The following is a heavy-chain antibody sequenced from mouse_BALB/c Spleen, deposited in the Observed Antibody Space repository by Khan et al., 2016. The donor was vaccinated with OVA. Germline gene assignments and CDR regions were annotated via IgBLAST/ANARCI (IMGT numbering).Heavy chain of an antibody. V-gene: IGHV5-6-3*01. CDR2: INSNGGST. Sequence: EVELVESGGGLVQPGGSLKLSCVASGFTFSSYGMSWVRQTPDKRLELVATINSNGGSTYYPDSVKGRFTISRDNAKNTLYLKMSSQKSEDTAMYYCARKARTINWGQGTTLTVSS. CDR3: ARKARTIN. J-gene: IGHJ2*01. CDR1: GFTFSSYG.